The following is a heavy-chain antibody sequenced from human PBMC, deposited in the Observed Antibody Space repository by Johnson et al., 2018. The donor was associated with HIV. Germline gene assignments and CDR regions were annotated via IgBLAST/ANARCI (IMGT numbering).Heavy chain of an antibody. CDR3: AKDYGWLVNSPDAFDI. CDR2: IWYDGSNK. CDR1: GFSFSSYG. J-gene: IGHJ3*02. V-gene: IGHV3-30*18. D-gene: IGHD6-19*01. Sequence: QVQLVESGGGVVQPGRSLRVSCAASGFSFSSYGMHWVRQAPGKGLEWVAVIWYDGSNKYYADSVKGRFTISRDNSKNTLYLQMNSLRAEDTAVYYCAKDYGWLVNSPDAFDIWGQGTMVTVSS.